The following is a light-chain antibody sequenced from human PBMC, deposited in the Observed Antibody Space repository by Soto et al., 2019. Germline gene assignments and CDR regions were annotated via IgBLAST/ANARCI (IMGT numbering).Light chain of an antibody. J-gene: IGLJ2*01. V-gene: IGLV2-11*01. Sequence: QSVLTQPRSVSGSPGQSVTISCTGTSSDVGRYNYVSWYQQHPGKAPKLMIYDVTRRPSGVPDRFSGSKSGNTASLTISGLQADDEADYYCCSYAGSYTFVLFGGGTKLTVL. CDR1: SSDVGRYNY. CDR3: CSYAGSYTFVL. CDR2: DVT.